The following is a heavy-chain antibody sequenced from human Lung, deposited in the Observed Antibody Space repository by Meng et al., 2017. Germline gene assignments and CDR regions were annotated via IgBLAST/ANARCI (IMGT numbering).Heavy chain of an antibody. J-gene: IGHJ5*02. CDR1: GDSVSSNSAA. Sequence: HVHLQQSGPVLVKPSQTLSPTCALSGDSVSSNSAAWNWIRQSPSRGLEWLGRTYYRSKWYNGYAVSARSRITINPDTSKNQFSLQLNSVTPEDTDVYYCARSQQWLDAWGQGTLVTVSS. D-gene: IGHD6-19*01. V-gene: IGHV6-1*01. CDR2: TYYRSKWYN. CDR3: ARSQQWLDA.